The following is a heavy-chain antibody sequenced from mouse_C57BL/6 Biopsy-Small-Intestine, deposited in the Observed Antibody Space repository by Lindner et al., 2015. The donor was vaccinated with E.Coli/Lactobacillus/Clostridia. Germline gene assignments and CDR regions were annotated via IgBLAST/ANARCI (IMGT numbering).Heavy chain of an antibody. CDR1: GFSLTSYA. Sequence: VQLQESGPGLVAPSQSLSITCTVSGFSLTSYAISWVRQPPGKGLEWLGVIWTGGGTNYNSALKSRLSISKDNSKSQVFLKMNSLQTDDTARYYCARIYDGYYVELDYAMDNWGQGTSVTVSS. CDR2: IWTGGGT. CDR3: ARIYDGYYVELDYAMDN. V-gene: IGHV2-9-1*01. D-gene: IGHD2-3*01. J-gene: IGHJ4*01.